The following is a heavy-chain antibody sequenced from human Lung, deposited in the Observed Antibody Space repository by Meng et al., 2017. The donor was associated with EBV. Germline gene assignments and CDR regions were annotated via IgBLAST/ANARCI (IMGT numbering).Heavy chain of an antibody. CDR1: GGSFSGYY. Sequence: QVQLQQWGAGLLKPSETLSLTCAVYGGSFSGYYWSWIRQPPGKGLEWIGEINHSGSTNYNPSLKSRVTISVDTSKNQFSLKLSSVTAADTAAYYCARGATSVFDLWGRGTLVTVSS. CDR2: INHSGST. J-gene: IGHJ2*01. V-gene: IGHV4-34*01. CDR3: ARGATSVFDL.